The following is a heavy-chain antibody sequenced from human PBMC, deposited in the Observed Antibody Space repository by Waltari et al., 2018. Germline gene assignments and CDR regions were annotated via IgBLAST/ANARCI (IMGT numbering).Heavy chain of an antibody. Sequence: QVQLQQWGAGLLKPSETLSLPCAVYGGPFSGYYWSWIRQPPGKGLEWSGEINHSGNTNYNPSLKSRVTISGDTSKNQFSLHLSSVTAADTAVYFCARGKYQYGGNYFMFWDQGALVTVSS. V-gene: IGHV4-34*01. CDR3: ARGKYQYGGNYFMF. D-gene: IGHD1-26*01. CDR2: INHSGNT. CDR1: GGPFSGYY. J-gene: IGHJ4*02.